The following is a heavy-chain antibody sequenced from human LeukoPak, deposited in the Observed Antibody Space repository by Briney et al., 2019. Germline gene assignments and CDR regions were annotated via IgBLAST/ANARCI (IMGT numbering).Heavy chain of an antibody. CDR1: GFTFSSYW. CDR3: ARDQSVWFGDGGRWVDYYYMDV. J-gene: IGHJ6*03. V-gene: IGHV3-74*01. D-gene: IGHD3-10*01. CDR2: INSDGSST. Sequence: PGGSLRLSCAASGFTFSSYWMHWVRQAPGKGLVWVSRINSDGSSTTYADSVKGRFTISRDNAKNSLYLQMNSLRAEDTAVYYCARDQSVWFGDGGRWVDYYYMDVWGKGTTVTVSS.